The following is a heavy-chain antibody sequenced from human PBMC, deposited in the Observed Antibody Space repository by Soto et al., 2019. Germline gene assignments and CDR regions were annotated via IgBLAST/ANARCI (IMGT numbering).Heavy chain of an antibody. Sequence: SQTLSLTCAISGDSVSSNSAAWYWFRQSPSRSLEWLGRTYYRSKWNYDYAVFVKSRITISPDTSKNHFSLQLNSVTPDDTAIYYCTRALGGSEPDYLGQGTQVTVSS. V-gene: IGHV6-1*01. CDR1: GDSVSSNSAA. D-gene: IGHD6-19*01. CDR2: TYYRSKWNY. CDR3: TRALGGSEPDY. J-gene: IGHJ4*02.